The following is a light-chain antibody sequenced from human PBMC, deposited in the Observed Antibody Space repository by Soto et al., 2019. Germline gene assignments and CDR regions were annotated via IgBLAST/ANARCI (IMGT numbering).Light chain of an antibody. CDR2: GAT. Sequence: DIQMTQSPSSLSASVGDRVTITCRASQVISNYLNWYQQKPGKAPNLLIYGATSLQSGVPSRFSGSGSGTDFSLTISSVQPEDFATDYCLQSYSTLLYTFGQGTELEIK. CDR1: QVISNY. J-gene: IGKJ2*01. V-gene: IGKV1-39*01. CDR3: LQSYSTLLYT.